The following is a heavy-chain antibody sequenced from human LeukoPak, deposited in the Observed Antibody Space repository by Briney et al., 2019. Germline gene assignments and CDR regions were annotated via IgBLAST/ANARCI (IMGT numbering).Heavy chain of an antibody. D-gene: IGHD2-15*01. CDR1: GFTFSSYW. CDR3: ARGPPLAGNTHLVDY. J-gene: IGHJ4*02. V-gene: IGHV3-7*01. Sequence: GGSLRLSCAASGFTFSSYWMSWVRQAPGKGPEWVANIKQDGSEKYYVDSVKGRFTISRDNAKNSLYLQMNSLRAEDTAVYYCARGPPLAGNTHLVDYWGQGTLVTVSS. CDR2: IKQDGSEK.